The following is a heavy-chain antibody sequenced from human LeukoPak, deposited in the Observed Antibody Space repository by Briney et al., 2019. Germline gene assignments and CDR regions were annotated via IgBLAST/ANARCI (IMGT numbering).Heavy chain of an antibody. Sequence: SETLSLTCAVYGGSFSGYYWSWIRQPPGKGLEWMGEIIHSGSTNYNPSLKSRVTISVDTSKNQFSLKLSSVTAADTAVYYCARGGNRYYYDSSGSQGLDYWGQGTLVTVSS. CDR1: GGSFSGYY. J-gene: IGHJ4*02. V-gene: IGHV4-34*01. D-gene: IGHD3-22*01. CDR3: ARGGNRYYYDSSGSQGLDY. CDR2: IIHSGST.